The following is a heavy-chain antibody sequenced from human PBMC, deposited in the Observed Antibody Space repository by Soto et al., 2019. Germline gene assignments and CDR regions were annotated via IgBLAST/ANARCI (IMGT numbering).Heavy chain of an antibody. J-gene: IGHJ6*03. CDR2: ISSSSSTI. Sequence: GGSLRLSCAASGFTFSSYSMNWVRQAPGKGLEWVSYISSSSSTIYYADSVKGRFTISRDNAKNSLYLQMNSLRAEDTAVYYCARKGFDYGDYGRLGYYYYYMDVWGKGTTVTVSS. CDR3: ARKGFDYGDYGRLGYYYYYMDV. D-gene: IGHD4-17*01. CDR1: GFTFSSYS. V-gene: IGHV3-48*01.